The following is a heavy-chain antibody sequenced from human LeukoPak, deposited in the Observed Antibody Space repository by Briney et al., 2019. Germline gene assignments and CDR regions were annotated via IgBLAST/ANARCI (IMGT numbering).Heavy chain of an antibody. CDR3: ARGVRSSDYIDY. V-gene: IGHV4-39*07. J-gene: IGHJ4*02. CDR2: IYSSGST. CDR1: GGSISSSSYY. Sequence: SETLSLTCTVSGGSISSSSYYWNWIRQPPGKGLEWIGNIYSSGSTYYNPSLKSRVTISVDTSKNQFSLKLSSVTAADTAVYYCARGVRSSDYIDYWGQGTLVTVSS. D-gene: IGHD2-2*01.